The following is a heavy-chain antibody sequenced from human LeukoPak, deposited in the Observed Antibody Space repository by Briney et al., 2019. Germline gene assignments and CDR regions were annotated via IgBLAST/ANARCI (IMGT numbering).Heavy chain of an antibody. V-gene: IGHV4-61*02. Sequence: SETLSLTCTVSGGSISSGSYYWSWIRQPAGKGLEWIGRIYTSGSTNYNPSLKSRVTISVDTSKNQFSLKLSSVTAADTAVYYCARESVVVTACPWFDPWGQGTLVTVSS. D-gene: IGHD2-21*02. CDR3: ARESVVVTACPWFDP. J-gene: IGHJ5*02. CDR2: IYTSGST. CDR1: GGSISSGSYY.